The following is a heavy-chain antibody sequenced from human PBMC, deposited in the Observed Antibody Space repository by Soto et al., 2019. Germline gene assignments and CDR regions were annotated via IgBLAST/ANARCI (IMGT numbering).Heavy chain of an antibody. Sequence: EVQLVESGGGLVQPGGSLRLSCAASGFTVSSNSMSWVRQAPGKGLEWVSLIYSGGSTYYADSVKGRFTISRDNSKNTRYLQMNSLRAEDTAVYYCARVGIVATLDYWGQGTLVTVSS. CDR3: ARVGIVATLDY. V-gene: IGHV3-66*01. CDR1: GFTVSSNS. J-gene: IGHJ4*02. D-gene: IGHD5-12*01. CDR2: IYSGGST.